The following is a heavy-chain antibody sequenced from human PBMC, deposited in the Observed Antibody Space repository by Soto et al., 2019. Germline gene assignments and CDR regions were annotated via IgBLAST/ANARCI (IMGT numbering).Heavy chain of an antibody. CDR1: VFTFSSYE. Sequence: VGSLRLSCASSVFTFSSYEMNCVRHSPGKGLEWVSYISSSGSTIYYADSVKGRFTISRDNAKNSLYLQMNSLRAEDTAVYYCARLRRYGTKVRNGMEVWGQGTTVTVSS. D-gene: IGHD3-10*01. CDR2: ISSSGSTI. V-gene: IGHV3-48*03. J-gene: IGHJ6*01. CDR3: ARLRRYGTKVRNGMEV.